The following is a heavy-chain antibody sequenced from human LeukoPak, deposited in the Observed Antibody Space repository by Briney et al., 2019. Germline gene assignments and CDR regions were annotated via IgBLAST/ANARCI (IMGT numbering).Heavy chain of an antibody. CDR3: AALRARVAGSFDY. CDR1: GYTFTGYY. V-gene: IGHV1-2*06. D-gene: IGHD6-19*01. J-gene: IGHJ4*02. Sequence: ASVKVSCKASGYTFTGYYMHWVRQAPGQGLEWMGRINPNSGGTNYAQKFQGRVTMTRDTPISTAYMELSRLRSDDTAVYYCAALRARVAGSFDYWGQGTLVTVSS. CDR2: INPNSGGT.